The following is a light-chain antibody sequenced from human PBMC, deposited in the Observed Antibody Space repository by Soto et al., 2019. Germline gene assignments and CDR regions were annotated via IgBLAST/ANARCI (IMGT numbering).Light chain of an antibody. CDR1: SSDVGGYNY. V-gene: IGLV2-14*01. CDR3: SSYTNSNTLV. CDR2: DVS. J-gene: IGLJ1*01. Sequence: QSALTQPASVSGSPGQSITISCTGTSSDVGGYNYVSWYQQYPGKAPKLMIYDVSNWPSGVSDRFSGSKSGNTASLTISGLQAEYEADYYCSSYTNSNTLVFGTGTKLTVL.